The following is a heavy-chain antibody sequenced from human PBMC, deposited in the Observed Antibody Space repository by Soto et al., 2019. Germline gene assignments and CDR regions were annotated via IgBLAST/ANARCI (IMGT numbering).Heavy chain of an antibody. V-gene: IGHV1-8*01. CDR2: MNPNSGNT. CDR1: GYTFTSYD. D-gene: IGHD6-19*01. Sequence: QVQLVQSGAEVKKPGASVKVSCKASGYTFTSYDINWVRQATGQGLEWMGWMNPNSGNTGYAQKFQGRVTMTRNTAISTAYMERSSLRSEETGVCYWAIYIAVAGTRDYWGQGTLVTVS. CDR3: AIYIAVAGTRDY. J-gene: IGHJ4*02.